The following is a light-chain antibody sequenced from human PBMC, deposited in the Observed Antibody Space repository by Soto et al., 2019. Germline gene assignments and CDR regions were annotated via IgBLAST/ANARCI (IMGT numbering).Light chain of an antibody. Sequence: QSALTQPASVSGSPGQSFTISCTGPRSDIGDSNFISWYQQSPGKAPRLLIYEVNNRPSGVSRRFSGSKAGNTASLTISGLLEDDEDDYFCASFRSGTILVFGSGTKLTVL. CDR2: EVN. CDR3: ASFRSGTILV. CDR1: RSDIGDSNF. J-gene: IGLJ1*01. V-gene: IGLV2-14*01.